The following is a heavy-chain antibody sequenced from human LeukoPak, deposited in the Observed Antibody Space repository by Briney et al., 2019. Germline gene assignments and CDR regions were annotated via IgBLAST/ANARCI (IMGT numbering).Heavy chain of an antibody. CDR1: GGSISSYY. CDR2: IYYSGST. J-gene: IGHJ5*02. CDR3: ARVRFGEIPWWFDP. V-gene: IGHV4-59*01. D-gene: IGHD3-10*01. Sequence: SETLSLTCTVSGGSISSYYWSWIRQPPGKGLEWIGYIYYSGSTNYNPSLKSRVTISVDTSKNQFSLKLSSVTAADTAVYYCARVRFGEIPWWFDPWGQGTLVTVSS.